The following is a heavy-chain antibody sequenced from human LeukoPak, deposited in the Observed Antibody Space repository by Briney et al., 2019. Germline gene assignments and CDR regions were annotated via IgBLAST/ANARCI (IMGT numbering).Heavy chain of an antibody. CDR1: GFNLDDYG. J-gene: IGHJ4*02. Sequence: GGSLRLSCAASGFNLDDYGMRWVRQGPGKGLEWVAGINWYGGSTGYADSVKGRFTISRDNAMKFLYLQMNSLRVEDTALYYCARDGRSGWYSDYWGQETLVTVSS. CDR2: INWYGGST. CDR3: ARDGRSGWYSDY. D-gene: IGHD6-19*01. V-gene: IGHV3-20*04.